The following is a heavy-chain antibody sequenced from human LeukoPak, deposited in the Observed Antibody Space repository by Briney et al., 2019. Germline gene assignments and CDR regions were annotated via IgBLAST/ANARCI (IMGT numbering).Heavy chain of an antibody. Sequence: SETLSLTCTVSGGSISSYYWSWIRQPPGKGLEWIGYIYYSGSTNYNPSLKSRVTISVDTSKNQFSLNLSSVTAADTAVYYWSSGAGWAAGTTYYYYGLDVWGQGTTVTVSS. CDR2: IYYSGST. CDR3: SSGAGWAAGTTYYYYGLDV. CDR1: GGSISSYY. J-gene: IGHJ6*02. D-gene: IGHD6-13*01. V-gene: IGHV4-59*01.